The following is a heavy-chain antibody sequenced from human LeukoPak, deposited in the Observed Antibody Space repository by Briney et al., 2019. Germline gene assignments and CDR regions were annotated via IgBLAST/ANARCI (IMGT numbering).Heavy chain of an antibody. CDR3: ARWGGTRQYYFDY. CDR1: GFIFSDYG. Sequence: PGRSLRLSCAVSGFIFSDYGFHWVRQAPGKGLEWVAVTRFDGSIKQYADSVKGRFTISRDDSKNTLYLQMNFLKSEVTAVYYCARWGGTRQYYFDYWGQGTLVTVSS. D-gene: IGHD1-1*01. V-gene: IGHV3-33*01. J-gene: IGHJ4*02. CDR2: TRFDGSIK.